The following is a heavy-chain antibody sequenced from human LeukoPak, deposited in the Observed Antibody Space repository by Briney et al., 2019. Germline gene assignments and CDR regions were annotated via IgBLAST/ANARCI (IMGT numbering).Heavy chain of an antibody. Sequence: GGSLRLSCTSFGFTFADYAMSWYRQAPGKGLQWIGFIRSKTFGGTTEYAASMKGRFIMTRDDAKSIAYLHLNSLKSEDTALYYCTRDRPPLHLWSPDFNSGMDVWGQGTTVIVSS. J-gene: IGHJ6*02. CDR3: TRDRPPLHLWSPDFNSGMDV. CDR1: GFTFADYA. V-gene: IGHV3-49*03. D-gene: IGHD3-3*02. CDR2: IRSKTFGGTT.